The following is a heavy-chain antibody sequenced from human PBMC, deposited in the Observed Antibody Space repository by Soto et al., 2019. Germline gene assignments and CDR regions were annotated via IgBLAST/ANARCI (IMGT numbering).Heavy chain of an antibody. CDR1: GFTFSSYE. CDR2: ISSSGSNK. J-gene: IGHJ6*02. V-gene: IGHV3-48*03. D-gene: IGHD3-10*02. CDR3: ARMFSIMDV. Sequence: FLRLSCAASGFTFSSYEMNWVRQAPGKGLEWVSYISSSGSNKYYADSVKGRFTISRDNAKNSLYLQMNSLRAEDTAIYYCARMFSIMDVWGQGTTVTVSS.